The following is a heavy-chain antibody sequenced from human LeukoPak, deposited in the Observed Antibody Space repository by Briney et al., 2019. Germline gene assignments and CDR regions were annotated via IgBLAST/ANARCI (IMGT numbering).Heavy chain of an antibody. D-gene: IGHD2-15*01. CDR1: GFTFSSYA. Sequence: GGSLRLSCAASGFTFSSYAMSWVRQAPGKGLEWVSAISGSGGSTYYADSVKGRFTISGDDSKNTLYLQMNSLRAEDTAVYYCAKDKYPKYCSGGSCYSGWFDPWGQGTLVTVSS. CDR2: ISGSGGST. J-gene: IGHJ5*02. CDR3: AKDKYPKYCSGGSCYSGWFDP. V-gene: IGHV3-23*01.